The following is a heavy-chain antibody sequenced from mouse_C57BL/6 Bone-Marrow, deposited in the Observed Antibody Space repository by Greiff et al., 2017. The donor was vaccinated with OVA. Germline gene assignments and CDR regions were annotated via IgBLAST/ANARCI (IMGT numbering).Heavy chain of an antibody. D-gene: IGHD2-1*01. CDR1: GYTFTSYG. V-gene: IGHV1-81*01. J-gene: IGHJ2*01. CDR3: ARSLWYLYYFDY. Sequence: VQLQQSGAELARPGASVKLSCKASGYTFTSYGLSWVKQRTGQGLEWIGEIYPRSGNTYYNEKFKGKATLTADKSSSTAYMELRSLTSEDSAVYYCARSLWYLYYFDYWGQGTTLTVSS. CDR2: IYPRSGNT.